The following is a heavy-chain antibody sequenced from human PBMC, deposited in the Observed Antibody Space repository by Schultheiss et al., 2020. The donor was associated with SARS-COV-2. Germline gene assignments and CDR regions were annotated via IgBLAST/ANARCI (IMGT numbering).Heavy chain of an antibody. J-gene: IGHJ1*01. CDR1: GFTFSSYW. CDR2: IYSDGSST. V-gene: IGHV3-74*01. Sequence: GGSLRLSCAASGFTFSSYWMHWVRQAPGKGLVWVSRIYSDGSSTSYADSVKGRFTISRDNSKNTLYLQMNSLRAEDTAVYYCASADGGIHAGYFQHWGQGTLVTVSS. CDR3: ASADGGIHAGYFQH. D-gene: IGHD4-23*01.